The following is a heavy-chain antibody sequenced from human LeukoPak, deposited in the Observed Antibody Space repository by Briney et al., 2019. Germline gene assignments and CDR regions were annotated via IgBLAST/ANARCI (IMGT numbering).Heavy chain of an antibody. D-gene: IGHD6-19*01. CDR3: ARAEVAVGVSNFDY. Sequence: SETLSLTCTVSGGSISSGGYYWSWIRQPPGKGLEWIGYIYHSGSTYYNPSLKSRVTISVDRSKNQFSLKLSSVTAADTAVYYCARAEVAVGVSNFDYWGQGTLVTVSS. CDR2: IYHSGST. CDR1: GGSISSGGYY. J-gene: IGHJ4*02. V-gene: IGHV4-30-2*01.